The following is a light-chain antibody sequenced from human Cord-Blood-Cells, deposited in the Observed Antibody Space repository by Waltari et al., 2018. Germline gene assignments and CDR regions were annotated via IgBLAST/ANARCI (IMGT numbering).Light chain of an antibody. CDR1: SSDVGGYKY. J-gene: IGLJ2*01. Sequence: QSALTQPASVSGSPGQSITISCTGTSSDVGGYKYVSRYQQPPSKAPKLMIYDVSNRPSGFSNLFSGSKSGNTASLTISGLQAEDEADYYCSSYTSSSTVVFGGGTNLTVL. CDR3: SSYTSSSTVV. V-gene: IGLV2-14*01. CDR2: DVS.